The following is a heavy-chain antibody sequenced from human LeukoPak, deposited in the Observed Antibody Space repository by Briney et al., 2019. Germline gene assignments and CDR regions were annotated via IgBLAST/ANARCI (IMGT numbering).Heavy chain of an antibody. CDR1: GFTFSSYA. CDR2: ITNTGGST. D-gene: IGHD6-19*01. CDR3: VRGAIGVRGTDH. J-gene: IGHJ4*01. Sequence: GGSLRLSCAASGFTFSSYAMSWVSQAPGKGLEYVSSITNTGGSTFYADSVKGRFTISRDNSEYTLWLQMSSLRAEDTAVYYWVRGAIGVRGTDHCGQETLVAVLS. V-gene: IGHV3-64D*06.